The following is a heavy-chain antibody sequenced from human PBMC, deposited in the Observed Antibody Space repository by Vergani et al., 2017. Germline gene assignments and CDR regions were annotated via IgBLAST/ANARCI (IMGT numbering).Heavy chain of an antibody. D-gene: IGHD2-21*01. CDR2: ISGSGGNI. CDR1: GFTFSSYA. V-gene: IGHV3-23*01. CDR3: AKSRDPNCKGGNCYSYYYGLDL. J-gene: IGHJ6*02. Sequence: EVQLLESGGNLIQPGGSLRLSCGASGFTFSSYAMTWVRLAPGKGLQWVSAISGSGGNIFYTDSVKGRFTVSRDNSKDTLYLQMNSLRVEDTAIYYCAKSRDPNCKGGNCYSYYYGLDLWGQGTTVTVSS.